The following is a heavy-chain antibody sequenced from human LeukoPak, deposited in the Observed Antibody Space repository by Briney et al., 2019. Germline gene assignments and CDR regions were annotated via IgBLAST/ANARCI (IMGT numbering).Heavy chain of an antibody. CDR2: IYYSGST. D-gene: IGHD2-2*01. Sequence: SETLSLTCTVSGGSISSYYWSWIRQPPGKGLEWIGYIYYSGSTNYNPSLKSRVTISVDTSKNQFSLKLSSVTAADTAVYYCARGPRYCSSTSCGMGYWGQGTLVTVSS. CDR3: ARGPRYCSSTSCGMGY. CDR1: GGSISSYY. V-gene: IGHV4-59*12. J-gene: IGHJ4*02.